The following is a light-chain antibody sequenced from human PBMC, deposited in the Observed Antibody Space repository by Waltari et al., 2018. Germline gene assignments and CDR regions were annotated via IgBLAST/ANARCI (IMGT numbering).Light chain of an antibody. CDR1: QRVTSIA. J-gene: IGKJ4*01. CDR3: QQYDGEVVT. V-gene: IGKV3-20*01. CDR2: VTS. Sequence: EILLTQSAGTLSLSPGERAALSCRASQRVTSIASTWYQQKLGQAPRLHIYVTSSRSNGIQDWFIGSGSGTDFTLTLSRLQPEDFAVYYCQQYDGEVVTFGGGTKVEI.